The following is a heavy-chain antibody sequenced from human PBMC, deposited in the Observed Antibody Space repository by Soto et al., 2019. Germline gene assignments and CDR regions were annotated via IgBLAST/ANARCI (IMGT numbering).Heavy chain of an antibody. CDR1: GGTFSSYA. D-gene: IGHD2-15*01. Sequence: QVQLVQSGAEVKKPGSSVKVSCKASGGTFSSYAISWVRQAPGQGLEWMGGIIPIFGTANYAQNFQGRVTITADDSTSTGYMELSSLRSEATAVYYCARESRYCSGGSCYFLPGIDYWGQGTLVTVSS. CDR2: IIPIFGTA. CDR3: ARESRYCSGGSCYFLPGIDY. V-gene: IGHV1-69*12. J-gene: IGHJ4*02.